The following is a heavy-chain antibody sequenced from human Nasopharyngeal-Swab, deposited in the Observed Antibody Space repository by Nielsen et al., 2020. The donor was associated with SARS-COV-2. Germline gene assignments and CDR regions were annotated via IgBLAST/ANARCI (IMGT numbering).Heavy chain of an antibody. CDR3: AKDIYSSGWEYYFDY. CDR1: GFTFDDYA. V-gene: IGHV3-9*01. Sequence: SLKISCAASGFTFDDYAMHWVRQAPGEGLEWVSGISWNSGSIGYADSVKGRFTISRDNAKNSLYLQMNSLRAEDTALYHCAKDIYSSGWEYYFDYWGQGTLVTVSS. D-gene: IGHD6-19*01. J-gene: IGHJ4*02. CDR2: ISWNSGSI.